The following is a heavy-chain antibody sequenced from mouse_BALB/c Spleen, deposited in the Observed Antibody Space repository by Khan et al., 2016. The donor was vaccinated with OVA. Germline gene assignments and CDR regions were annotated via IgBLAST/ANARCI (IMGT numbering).Heavy chain of an antibody. D-gene: IGHD3-3*01. CDR2: IWIGGSA. CDR3: ARNRDGGYYWYFDV. CDR1: GFSLSRYS. Sequence: QVQLKESGPGLVAPSQSLSITCTVSGFSLSRYSVHWVRQPPGKGLEWLGIIWIGGSADYNSPLKSRLSISKDNSKSQVFLKMNSLQTDDTAMYYCARNRDGGYYWYFDVWGAGTTVTVSS. V-gene: IGHV2-6-4*01. J-gene: IGHJ1*01.